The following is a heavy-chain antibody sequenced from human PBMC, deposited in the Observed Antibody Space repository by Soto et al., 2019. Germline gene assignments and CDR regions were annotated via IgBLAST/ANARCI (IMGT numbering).Heavy chain of an antibody. CDR2: ISYDGSNK. D-gene: IGHD3-10*02. CDR3: AKGHEGVRWSGKGLDY. Sequence: QVQLVESGGGVVQPGRSLRLSCAASGFTFSSYGMHWVRQAPGKGLEWVAVISYDGSNKYYADSVKGRFTISRDNSKNTLYLQMNSLRAEDTAVYYCAKGHEGVRWSGKGLDYWGQGTLVTVSS. V-gene: IGHV3-30*18. J-gene: IGHJ4*02. CDR1: GFTFSSYG.